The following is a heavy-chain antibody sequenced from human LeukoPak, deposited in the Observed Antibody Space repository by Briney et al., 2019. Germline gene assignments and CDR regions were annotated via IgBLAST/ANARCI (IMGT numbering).Heavy chain of an antibody. J-gene: IGHJ5*02. CDR3: AKVKAQWLVLSRSLSYNWFDP. CDR2: ISGSGGST. V-gene: IGHV3-23*01. CDR1: GFAFSSYA. D-gene: IGHD6-19*01. Sequence: PGESLRLSCAASGFAFSSYAMSWVRQAPGKGLEWVSAISGSGGSTYYADSVKGRFTISRDNSKNTLYLQMNSLRAEDTAVYYCAKVKAQWLVLSRSLSYNWFDPWGQGTLVTVSS.